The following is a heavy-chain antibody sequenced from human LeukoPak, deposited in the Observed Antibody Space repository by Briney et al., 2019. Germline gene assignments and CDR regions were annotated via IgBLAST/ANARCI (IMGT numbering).Heavy chain of an antibody. D-gene: IGHD2-15*01. V-gene: IGHV3-15*07. CDR1: GFTFSNAW. CDR2: IKSKTDGGTT. Sequence: PGGSLRLSCAASGFTFSNAWMNWVRQAPGKGLEWVGRIKSKTDGGTTDYAAPVKGRFTISRDDSKNTLYLQMNCLKTEDTAVYYCTTVIGSYGYDAFDIWGQGTMVTVSS. J-gene: IGHJ3*02. CDR3: TTVIGSYGYDAFDI.